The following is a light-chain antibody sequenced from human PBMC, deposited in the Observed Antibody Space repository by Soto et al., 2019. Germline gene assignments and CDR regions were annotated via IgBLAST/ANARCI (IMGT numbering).Light chain of an antibody. J-gene: IGKJ1*01. CDR3: QQRGNWPRT. V-gene: IGKV3-11*01. CDR1: QSVSSY. Sequence: EIVLTQSPATLSLSPGERATLSCRASQSVSSYLAWYQQKLGQAPRLLIYDASKRATGIPARFSGSGSGTDFTLTISNLEPEDFAVYSCQQRGNWPRTFGQGTKVEIK. CDR2: DAS.